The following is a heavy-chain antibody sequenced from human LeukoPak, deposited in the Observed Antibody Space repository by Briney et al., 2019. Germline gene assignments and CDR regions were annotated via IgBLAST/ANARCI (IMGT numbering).Heavy chain of an antibody. V-gene: IGHV3-66*01. CDR1: GFTFSSYE. CDR3: ARSDFDY. J-gene: IGHJ4*02. Sequence: GGSLRLSCAASGFTFSSYEMNWVRQAPGKGLEWVSVIYSGGSTYYADSVKGRFTISRDNSKNTLYLQMNSLRAEDTAVYYCARSDFDYWGQGTLVTVSS. D-gene: IGHD3-3*01. CDR2: IYSGGST.